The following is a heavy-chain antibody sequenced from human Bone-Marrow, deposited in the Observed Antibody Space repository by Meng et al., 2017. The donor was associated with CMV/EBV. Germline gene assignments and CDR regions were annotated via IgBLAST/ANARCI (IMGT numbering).Heavy chain of an antibody. Sequence: GESLRLSCAASGFTFSSYGMHWVRQAPGKGLEWVAFIRYDGSNKYYADSVKGRFTISRDNSKNTLYLQMNSLRAEDTAVYYCAKLEDIVVVPAAGEDYWGQGTLVTVSS. V-gene: IGHV3-30*02. CDR1: GFTFSSYG. CDR3: AKLEDIVVVPAAGEDY. CDR2: IRYDGSNK. J-gene: IGHJ4*02. D-gene: IGHD2-2*01.